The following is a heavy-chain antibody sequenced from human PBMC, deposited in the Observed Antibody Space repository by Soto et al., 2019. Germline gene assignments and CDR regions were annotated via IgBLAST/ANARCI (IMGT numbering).Heavy chain of an antibody. J-gene: IGHJ4*02. CDR2: IYYSGST. Sequence: SETLSLTCTFSSGSISSGDYYLSWIRQPPGKGLEWIGYIYYSGSTYYNPSLKSRVTISVDTSKNQFSLKLSSVTAADTAVYYCARLGVVTATYFDYWGQGTLVTVSS. CDR3: ARLGVVTATYFDY. V-gene: IGHV4-30-4*02. D-gene: IGHD2-21*02. CDR1: SGSISSGDYY.